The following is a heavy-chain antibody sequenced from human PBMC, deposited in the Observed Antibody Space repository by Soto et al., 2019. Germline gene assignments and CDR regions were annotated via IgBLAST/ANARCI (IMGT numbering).Heavy chain of an antibody. J-gene: IGHJ5*02. CDR2: IYHSGTT. CDR3: ARGTYYYDSSGYPNWFDP. Sequence: SATLSLTCAVSGDSISSGYHLASIGQRPGKGLEWVASIYHSGTTYYNPSLTSRVTISVDTSKNQFSPKLSSVTAADTAVYYCARGTYYYDSSGYPNWFDPWGQGTLVTVPS. CDR1: GDSISSGYH. D-gene: IGHD3-22*01. V-gene: IGHV4-38-2*01.